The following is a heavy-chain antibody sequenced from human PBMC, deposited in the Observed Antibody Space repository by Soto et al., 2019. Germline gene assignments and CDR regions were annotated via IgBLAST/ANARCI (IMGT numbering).Heavy chain of an antibody. CDR1: GFNFGDYA. J-gene: IGHJ5*02. V-gene: IGHV3-23*01. Sequence: PGVSLRLSCATSGFNFGDYAMAWVRQAPGKGLEWVASVGGTGHGPYHADSVRGRFSVSRDNSKSTLYLQMNSLRAEDTAVYYCAKTDHFGVVTDNWFDPWGQGTQVSVSS. D-gene: IGHD3-3*01. CDR2: VGGTGHGP. CDR3: AKTDHFGVVTDNWFDP.